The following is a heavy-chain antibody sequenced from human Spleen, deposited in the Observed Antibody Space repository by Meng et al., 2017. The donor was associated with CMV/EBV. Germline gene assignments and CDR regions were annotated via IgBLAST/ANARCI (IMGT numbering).Heavy chain of an antibody. Sequence: LSCAASGFIFRSYGMSWVRQASGKGLEWVSMIYSGGTSTYYADPVKGRFAVSRDDSKNTLYLQMNNLRAEDTAIYYCAKDPLEGFDYWGQGILVTVSS. CDR3: AKDPLEGFDY. V-gene: IGHV3-23*03. J-gene: IGHJ4*02. CDR2: IYSGGTST. CDR1: GFIFRSYG.